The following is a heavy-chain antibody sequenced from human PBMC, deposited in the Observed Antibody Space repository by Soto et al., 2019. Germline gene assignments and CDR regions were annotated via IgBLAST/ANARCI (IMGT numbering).Heavy chain of an antibody. CDR3: ARDLSPSGSNPGNWFDP. CDR1: GYTFTNYY. D-gene: IGHD3-10*01. Sequence: ASVKVSCKASGYTFTNYYMNWVRQAPGQGLEWMGIINPSGGNTIYAQKFQGRVTMTRDTSTSTVYMELSSLRSEDTALYYCARDLSPSGSNPGNWFDPWGQGTLVTVSS. V-gene: IGHV1-46*03. J-gene: IGHJ5*02. CDR2: INPSGGNT.